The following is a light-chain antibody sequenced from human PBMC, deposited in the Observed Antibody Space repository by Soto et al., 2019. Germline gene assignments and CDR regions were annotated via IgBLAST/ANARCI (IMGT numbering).Light chain of an antibody. J-gene: IGKJ5*01. Sequence: EIILTQSPCTLSLSPGERVTLSCRASQSVTTRLAWYQHKPGQAPRLLMSGASSRATGIPNRLSGSGSGTDFTLTISRLEPEDFAVYYCQQYGSSPITCGQGTRWRL. CDR1: QSVTTR. CDR3: QQYGSSPIT. V-gene: IGKV3-20*01. CDR2: GAS.